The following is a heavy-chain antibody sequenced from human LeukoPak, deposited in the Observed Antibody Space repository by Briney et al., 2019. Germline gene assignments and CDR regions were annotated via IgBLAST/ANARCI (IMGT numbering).Heavy chain of an antibody. J-gene: IGHJ4*02. V-gene: IGHV4-61*02. CDR1: GGSISSGSYY. D-gene: IGHD4-11*01. CDR2: IFTSGST. CDR3: ARLDDYSSDGFFDY. Sequence: PSQTLSLTCTVSGGSISSGSYYWSWIRQPAGKGLEWIGRIFTSGSTNYNPSLKSRVTISVDTSKDQFSLNLSSVTAADTAVYYCARLDDYSSDGFFDYWGQGTLVTVSS.